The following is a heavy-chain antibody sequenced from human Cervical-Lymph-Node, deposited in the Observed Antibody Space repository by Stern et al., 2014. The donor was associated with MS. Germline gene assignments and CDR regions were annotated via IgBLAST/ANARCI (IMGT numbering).Heavy chain of an antibody. CDR1: GFSFSDYG. D-gene: IGHD4-23*01. Sequence: VQLVESGGGVVQPERSLRLSCAASGFSFSDYGIHWVRQAPGKALEWVAVISYDGTHKYYTDSVKCRGTISRDNSKNTVYLEMNRLRSDDTAVYYCAKDLGGNAFDYWGQGTLVIVSS. V-gene: IGHV3-30*18. CDR2: ISYDGTHK. J-gene: IGHJ4*02. CDR3: AKDLGGNAFDY.